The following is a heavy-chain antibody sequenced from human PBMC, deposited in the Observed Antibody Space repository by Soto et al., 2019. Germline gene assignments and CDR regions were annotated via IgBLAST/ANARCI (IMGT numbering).Heavy chain of an antibody. Sequence: PGGSLGLGCEASGVTVRVYYMSWIRQAPGKGLEWVSYISSGGSSTFYTESVKGRFTISRDDSKNTLYLQMNSLKTEDTAVYYCTTNRDYGDYRYYYYGMDVWGQGTTVTVSS. D-gene: IGHD4-17*01. CDR2: ISSGGSST. CDR1: GVTVRVYY. J-gene: IGHJ6*02. CDR3: TTNRDYGDYRYYYYGMDV. V-gene: IGHV3-11*01.